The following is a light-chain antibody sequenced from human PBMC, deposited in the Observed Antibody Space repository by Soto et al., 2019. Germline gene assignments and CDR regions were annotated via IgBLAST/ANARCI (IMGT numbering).Light chain of an antibody. Sequence: EIAMTQSPVTLSASPGERVTLSCRASQSVSINLAWYQQRPGQAPRVLIYGASNRASGIPDRFSGSGSGTDFTPTISSLEPDDFALYYCQQYKDWPPLTFGGGTRVEIK. CDR2: GAS. CDR3: QQYKDWPPLT. J-gene: IGKJ4*01. CDR1: QSVSIN. V-gene: IGKV3D-15*01.